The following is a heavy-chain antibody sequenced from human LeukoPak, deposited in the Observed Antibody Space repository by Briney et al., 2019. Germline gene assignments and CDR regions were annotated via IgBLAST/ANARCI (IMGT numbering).Heavy chain of an antibody. Sequence: GRSLRLSCAASGFTFSSYGMHWVRQAPGKGLEWVAVISYDGSNKYYADSVKGRFTISRDNSKNTLYLQMSSLRAEDTAVYYCAKDCSSTSCYLFDYWGQGTLVTVSS. J-gene: IGHJ4*02. CDR2: ISYDGSNK. CDR1: GFTFSSYG. V-gene: IGHV3-30*18. CDR3: AKDCSSTSCYLFDY. D-gene: IGHD2-2*01.